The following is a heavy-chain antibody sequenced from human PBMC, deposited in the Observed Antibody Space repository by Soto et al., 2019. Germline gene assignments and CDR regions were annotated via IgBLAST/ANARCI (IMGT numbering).Heavy chain of an antibody. CDR2: ISGSGGST. Sequence: GGSLRLSCAASGFTFSSYAMSWVRQAPGKGLEWVSAISGSGGSTYYADSVKGRFTISRDNSKNTLYLQMNSLRAEDTAVYYCAKATRRITIFGVVITHPFDYWGQGTLVTVSS. J-gene: IGHJ4*02. CDR1: GFTFSSYA. CDR3: AKATRRITIFGVVITHPFDY. D-gene: IGHD3-3*01. V-gene: IGHV3-23*01.